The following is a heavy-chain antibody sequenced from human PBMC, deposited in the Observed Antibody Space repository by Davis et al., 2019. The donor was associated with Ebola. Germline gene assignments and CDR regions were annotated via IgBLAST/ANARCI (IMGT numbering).Heavy chain of an antibody. Sequence: AASVKVSCKASGYTFTGCYMHWVRQAPGQGLEWMGWINPNSGGTNYAQKFQGWVTITRDTSASTAYMELSSLRSEDTAVYYCATNLYCSSTSCYWGRGFDYWGQGTLVTVSS. J-gene: IGHJ4*02. CDR2: INPNSGGT. D-gene: IGHD2-2*01. CDR1: GYTFTGCY. V-gene: IGHV1-2*04. CDR3: ATNLYCSSTSCYWGRGFDY.